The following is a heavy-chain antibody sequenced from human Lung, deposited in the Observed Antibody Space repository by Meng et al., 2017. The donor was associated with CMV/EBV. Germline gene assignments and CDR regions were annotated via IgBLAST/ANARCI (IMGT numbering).Heavy chain of an antibody. J-gene: IGHJ3*02. CDR3: AIAMVVTGFSDHDAFDI. CDR2: INPSGGST. Sequence: SXXVSXKASGYTFTSYYMHWVRQAPGQGLEWMGIINPSGGSTSYAQKFQGRVTMTRDTSTSTVYMELSSLRSEDTAVYYCAIAMVVTGFSDHDAFDIWGQGKXVTVSS. CDR1: GYTFTSYY. V-gene: IGHV1-46*01. D-gene: IGHD4-23*01.